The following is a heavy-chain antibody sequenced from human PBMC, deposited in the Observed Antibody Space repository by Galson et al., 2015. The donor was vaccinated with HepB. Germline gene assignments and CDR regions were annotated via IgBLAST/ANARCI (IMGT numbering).Heavy chain of an antibody. CDR3: ARDRVPYGFCSKTSCYGGFDY. J-gene: IGHJ4*02. Sequence: SLRLSCAASGFIFNKYGMHWVRQAPGKGLEWVAIIRYDERNEYYADSVKGRFTVSRDNSKNTMYLQMNSLRVEDTAVYYCARDRVPYGFCSKTSCYGGFDYWGQGTLITVSS. V-gene: IGHV3-33*01. CDR1: GFIFNKYG. CDR2: IRYDERNE. D-gene: IGHD2-2*03.